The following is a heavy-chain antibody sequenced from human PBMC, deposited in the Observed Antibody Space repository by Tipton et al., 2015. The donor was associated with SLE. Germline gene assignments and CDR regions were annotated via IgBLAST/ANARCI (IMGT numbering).Heavy chain of an antibody. D-gene: IGHD3-10*01. CDR3: ARVQNYYGSGSSDAFDI. CDR1: GGSISSGGYY. CDR2: IYYSGST. V-gene: IGHV4-31*03. Sequence: TLSLTCTVSGGSISSGGYYWSWISQHPGKGLEWIGYIYYSGSTYYNPSLKSRVTISVDTSKNQFSLRLSSVTAADTAVYYCARVQNYYGSGSSDAFDIWGQGTMVTVSS. J-gene: IGHJ3*02.